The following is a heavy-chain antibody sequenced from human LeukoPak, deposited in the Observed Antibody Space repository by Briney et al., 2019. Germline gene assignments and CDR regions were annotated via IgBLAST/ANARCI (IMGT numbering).Heavy chain of an antibody. CDR3: GKYILGATGGDY. CDR1: GFTFSSYG. J-gene: IGHJ4*02. CDR2: ISYDGSNK. D-gene: IGHD1-26*01. Sequence: GGSLRLSCAASGFTFSSYGMHWVRQAPGKGLEWVAVISYDGSNKYYADSVKGRFTISRDNSKNTLYLQMNSLRAEDTAVYYCGKYILGATGGDYWGQGTLVTVSS. V-gene: IGHV3-30*18.